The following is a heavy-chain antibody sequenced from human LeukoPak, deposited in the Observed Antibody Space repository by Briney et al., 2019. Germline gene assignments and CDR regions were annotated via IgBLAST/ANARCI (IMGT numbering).Heavy chain of an antibody. CDR1: GYSISSGYY. V-gene: IGHV4-38-2*02. J-gene: IGHJ4*02. Sequence: SETLSLTCTVSGYSISSGYYWGWIRQPPGKGLEWIGSFYHSGNTYYNRSLMSRVTMSEDTSKNQFSLDMYSVTAADTAVYYCARLLRGYCSSTSCQGGWGQGTLVTVSS. D-gene: IGHD2-2*01. CDR3: ARLLRGYCSSTSCQGG. CDR2: FYHSGNT.